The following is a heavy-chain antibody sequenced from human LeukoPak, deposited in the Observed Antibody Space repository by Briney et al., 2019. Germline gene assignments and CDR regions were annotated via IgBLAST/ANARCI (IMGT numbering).Heavy chain of an antibody. J-gene: IGHJ4*02. Sequence: SVKVSCKASGGTFSSYAINWVRQAPGQGLKWMGGIIPIFGTANYAQKFQGRVTITADEYTSTAYMELSSLRSEDTAVYYCAIDLMGIGYRGAFYYWGQGTLVTVSS. CDR3: AIDLMGIGYRGAFYY. D-gene: IGHD6-13*01. V-gene: IGHV1-69*13. CDR1: GGTFSSYA. CDR2: IIPIFGTA.